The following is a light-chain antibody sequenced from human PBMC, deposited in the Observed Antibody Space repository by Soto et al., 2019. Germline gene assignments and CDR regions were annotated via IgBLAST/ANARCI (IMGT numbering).Light chain of an antibody. CDR3: QSYDSSLSGSV. J-gene: IGLJ3*02. CDR2: GNS. CDR1: SSNIGAHYY. V-gene: IGLV1-40*01. Sequence: QSVLTQPPSVSGAPGQRVTISCTVSSSNIGAHYYIHWYQQLPGTALKLLIYGNSNRPSGVPDRFSGSKSGTSASLAITGLQAEDEADYYCQSYDSSLSGSVFGGGTKLTVL.